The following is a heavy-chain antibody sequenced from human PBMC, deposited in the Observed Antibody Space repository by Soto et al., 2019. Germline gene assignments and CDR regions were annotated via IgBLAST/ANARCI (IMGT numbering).Heavy chain of an antibody. J-gene: IGHJ4*02. CDR3: AKNQERELPRVIDF. CDR2: MSGSSSTT. D-gene: IGHD1-7*01. Sequence: PGESLKISCKGSGYSFTSYWISWVRQAPGGGLEWVSSMSGSSSTTYYADSVRGRFTISRDRSKNTLYLQMSSLRAEDTALYYCAKNQERELPRVIDFWGQGTLVTVSS. V-gene: IGHV3-23*01. CDR1: GYSFTSYW.